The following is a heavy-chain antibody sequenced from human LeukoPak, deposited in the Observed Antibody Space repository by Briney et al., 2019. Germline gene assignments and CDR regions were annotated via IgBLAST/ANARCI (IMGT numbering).Heavy chain of an antibody. J-gene: IGHJ4*02. V-gene: IGHV3-20*04. CDR1: GVSFDDFG. CDR3: ARWELSGRVMERLSWIDH. Sequence: GGSLRLSCAASGVSFDDFGMTWVRQAPGKGLEWVSGINWNGGGTGYADSVKGRFTISRDNAKKILYLQMNSLRVEDTAVYYCARWELSGRVMERLSWIDHWGQGALVTVSS. D-gene: IGHD3-16*02. CDR2: INWNGGGT.